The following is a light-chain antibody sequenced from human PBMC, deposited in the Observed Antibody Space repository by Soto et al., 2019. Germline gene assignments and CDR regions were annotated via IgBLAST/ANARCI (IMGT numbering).Light chain of an antibody. CDR3: QQYGSSGT. V-gene: IGKV3-20*01. CDR1: QSVTSS. J-gene: IGKJ1*01. Sequence: EIVLTQSPATLSLSPGERATLSCRSSQSVTSSLAWYQQRPGQAPRLLIYGAFNRATGIPARFSGSGSGTDFTLTISRLEPEDFAVYYCQQYGSSGTFGQGTKVDIK. CDR2: GAF.